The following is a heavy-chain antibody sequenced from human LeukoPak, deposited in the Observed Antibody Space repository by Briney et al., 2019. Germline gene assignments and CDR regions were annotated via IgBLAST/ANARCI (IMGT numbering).Heavy chain of an antibody. V-gene: IGHV3-48*03. CDR3: ARSSAVLVMRDAFDI. CDR1: GFSFSSYE. J-gene: IGHJ3*02. CDR2: ISSSGSTI. Sequence: GGSLRLSCAASGFSFSSYEMNWVRQAPGKGLEWVSHISSSGSTIYYADSVKGRFTISRDNAKNSLYLQMNSLRAEETAVYYCARSSAVLVMRDAFDIWGQGTMVTVSS. D-gene: IGHD3-22*01.